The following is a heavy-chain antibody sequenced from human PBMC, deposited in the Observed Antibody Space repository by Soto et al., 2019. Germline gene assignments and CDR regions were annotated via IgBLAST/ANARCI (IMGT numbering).Heavy chain of an antibody. Sequence: ASVKVSCKASGYTFTGYYMHWVRQAPGQGLEWMGWINPNSGGTNYAQKFQGWVTMTRDTSISTAYMELSRLRSDDTAVYYCARGDIVVVVAATLPGPYYMDVWGKGTTVTVS. CDR1: GYTFTGYY. J-gene: IGHJ6*03. D-gene: IGHD2-15*01. CDR3: ARGDIVVVVAATLPGPYYMDV. V-gene: IGHV1-2*04. CDR2: INPNSGGT.